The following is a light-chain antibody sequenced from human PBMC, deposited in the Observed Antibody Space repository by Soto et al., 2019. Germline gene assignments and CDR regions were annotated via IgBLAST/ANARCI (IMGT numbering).Light chain of an antibody. CDR1: QDIRNY. Sequence: IQLTQSPSSLSASVGDRVTVTCRASQDIRNYLASYQQKAGKAPKLLICDASTLYSGVPSRFSGSGSGTDFTLTFSGLQPEDFAAYYCQQLRSYPSTFGGGTKVDIK. V-gene: IGKV1-9*01. J-gene: IGKJ4*01. CDR2: DAS. CDR3: QQLRSYPST.